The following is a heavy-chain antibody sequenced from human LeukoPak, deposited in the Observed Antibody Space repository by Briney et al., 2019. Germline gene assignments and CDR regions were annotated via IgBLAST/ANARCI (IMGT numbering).Heavy chain of an antibody. Sequence: GRSLRLSCAASGFTFDDYAMHWVRQAPGKGLEWVSGISWNSGSIGYADSVKGRFTISRDNSKNTLYLQMNSLRAEDTAVYYCARDGRALYYFDYWGQGTLVTVSS. CDR3: ARDGRALYYFDY. CDR2: ISWNSGSI. V-gene: IGHV3-9*01. D-gene: IGHD2-2*01. CDR1: GFTFDDYA. J-gene: IGHJ4*02.